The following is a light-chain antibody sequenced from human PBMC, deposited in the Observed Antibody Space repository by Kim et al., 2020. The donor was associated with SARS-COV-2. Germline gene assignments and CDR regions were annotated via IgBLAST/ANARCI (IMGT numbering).Light chain of an antibody. V-gene: IGLV3-21*04. J-gene: IGLJ2*01. CDR3: QVWDSSSDHRV. Sequence: SYELTQPPSVSVAPGKTARFTCGGDNIGSKGVHWYQQKPGQAPVLVIYYDSDRPSGIPERFSGSNSANTATLTISRVEAGDEADYYCQVWDSSSDHRVFGGGTQLTV. CDR1: NIGSKG. CDR2: YDS.